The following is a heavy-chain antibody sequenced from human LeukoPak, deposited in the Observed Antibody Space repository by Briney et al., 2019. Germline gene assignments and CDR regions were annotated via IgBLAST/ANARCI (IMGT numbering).Heavy chain of an antibody. CDR3: ALSMVRGPFSFYYYGVDV. D-gene: IGHD3-10*01. Sequence: QTGGSLRLSCAASGFTFSSYWMSWVRQAPGTGLEWVANINQDGNEKYSVDSVKGRFTVSRDSAKNSLYLEMNSLRADDTGAYYCALSMVRGPFSFYYYGVDVWGPGTAVTVSS. J-gene: IGHJ6*02. V-gene: IGHV3-7*01. CDR1: GFTFSSYW. CDR2: INQDGNEK.